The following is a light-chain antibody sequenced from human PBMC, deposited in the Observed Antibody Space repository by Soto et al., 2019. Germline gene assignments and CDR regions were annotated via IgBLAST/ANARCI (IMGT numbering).Light chain of an antibody. CDR1: QGISTW. Sequence: DIQLTQSPSSVSASVGDSVTLTCRASQGISTWLAWYQQRPGKAPQLLIFAASSLQSGVPSRFSGSGSGTDFTPTLSCLQSEDFATYYCQQYYSYPLTFGQGTKVDIK. J-gene: IGKJ1*01. CDR2: AAS. V-gene: IGKV1-12*01. CDR3: QQYYSYPLT.